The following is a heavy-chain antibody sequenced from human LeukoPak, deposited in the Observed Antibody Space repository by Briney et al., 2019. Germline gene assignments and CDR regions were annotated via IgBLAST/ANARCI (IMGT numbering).Heavy chain of an antibody. Sequence: SETLSLTCTVSGGSISSYYWSWIRQPPGKGLEWIGYIYYSGSNNYNPSLKSRVTISVDTSKNQFSLKLSSVTAADTAVYYCAREGDSGYFDYWGQGTLVTVSS. D-gene: IGHD1-26*01. V-gene: IGHV4-59*12. CDR1: GGSISSYY. J-gene: IGHJ4*02. CDR3: AREGDSGYFDY. CDR2: IYYSGSN.